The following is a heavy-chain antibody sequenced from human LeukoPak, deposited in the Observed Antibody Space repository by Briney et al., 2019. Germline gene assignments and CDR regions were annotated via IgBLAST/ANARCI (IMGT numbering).Heavy chain of an antibody. CDR3: AMKRDESGYSPFDS. J-gene: IGHJ4*02. V-gene: IGHV4-59*08. D-gene: IGHD5-12*01. Sequence: SETLSLTCTVSGGSISGYYWSWIRQPPGKGLEWIGYIYDSGSTKYNPSLQSRVTISVDTSKNQFSLKVSSVTAADTAVYYCAMKRDESGYSPFDSWGQGTLVTVSS. CDR1: GGSISGYY. CDR2: IYDSGST.